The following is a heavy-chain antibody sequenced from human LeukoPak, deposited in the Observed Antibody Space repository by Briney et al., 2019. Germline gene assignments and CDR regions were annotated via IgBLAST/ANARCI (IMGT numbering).Heavy chain of an antibody. V-gene: IGHV4-34*01. J-gene: IGHJ4*02. CDR3: ARGSSGYYYVLSDYFDY. CDR1: GGSFSGYY. CDR2: INHSGST. Sequence: SETLSLTCAVYGGSFSGYYWSWIRQPPGKGLEWIGEINHSGSTNYNPSLKSRVTISVDTSKNQFSLKLSSVTAADTAVYYCARGSSGYYYVLSDYFDYWGQGTLVTVSS. D-gene: IGHD3-22*01.